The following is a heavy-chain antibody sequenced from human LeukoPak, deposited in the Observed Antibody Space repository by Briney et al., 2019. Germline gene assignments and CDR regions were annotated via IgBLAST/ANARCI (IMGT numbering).Heavy chain of an antibody. CDR3: ARGYIYGYDC. CDR1: GFTFSNNW. J-gene: IGHJ4*02. Sequence: GSLRLSCAASGFTFSNNWMHWVRQAPGKGLVWVSRINSDGSTTTYADSVKGRFTISRDNAKNTLYLQMNSLRAEDTAVYYCARGYIYGYDCWGQGALSPSPQ. CDR2: INSDGSTT. V-gene: IGHV3-74*01. D-gene: IGHD5-18*01.